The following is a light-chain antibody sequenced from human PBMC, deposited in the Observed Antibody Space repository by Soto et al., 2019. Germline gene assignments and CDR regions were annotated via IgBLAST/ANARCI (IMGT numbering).Light chain of an antibody. CDR2: WAS. J-gene: IGKJ2*01. CDR3: QQHYSTPYT. V-gene: IGKV4-1*01. CDR1: RSVLSSSKNKNC. Sequence: DIVMTQSPDSLAMSLGERATINCKSSRSVLSSSKNKNCLAWYQQTPGQPPKVLIYWASTRESGVPDRFSGNGSGTDFTLTISSLQAEDVAVYYCQQHYSTPYTFGQGTKLEIK.